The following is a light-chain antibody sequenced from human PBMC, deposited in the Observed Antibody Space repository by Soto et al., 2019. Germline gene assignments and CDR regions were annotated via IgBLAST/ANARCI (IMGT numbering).Light chain of an antibody. CDR2: EVS. J-gene: IGLJ1*01. V-gene: IGLV2-14*01. CDR3: SSYTSSNPYV. Sequence: QSVLTQPPSASGSPGQSVTISCTGTSSDVGSYRFVSWYQQHPDKAPKLMIYEVSDRPSGVSNRFSGSKSGNTASLTISGLQAEDEADYYCSSYTSSNPYVFGTGTKLTVL. CDR1: SSDVGSYRF.